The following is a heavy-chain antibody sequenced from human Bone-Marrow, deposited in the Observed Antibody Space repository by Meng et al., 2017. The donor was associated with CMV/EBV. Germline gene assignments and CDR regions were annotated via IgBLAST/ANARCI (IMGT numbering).Heavy chain of an antibody. V-gene: IGHV3-9*01. CDR2: ISWNSGSI. Sequence: SLKISCAASGFTFDDYAMHWVRQAPGKGLEWVSGISWNSGSIGYADSVKGRFTISRDNAKNSLYLQMNSLRAEDTAVYYCAREAVAAHYVQYWGQGTPVTVSS. J-gene: IGHJ4*02. CDR3: AREAVAAHYVQY. D-gene: IGHD6-19*01. CDR1: GFTFDDYA.